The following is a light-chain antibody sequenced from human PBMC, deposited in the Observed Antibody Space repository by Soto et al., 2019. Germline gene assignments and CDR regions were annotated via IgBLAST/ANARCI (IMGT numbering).Light chain of an antibody. CDR1: QGISSH. J-gene: IGKJ5*01. Sequence: DIPLTPSPSFLSASVGDRVTITFRASQGISSHLAWYQQKPGKAPKLLIYAASTLQSGVPSRFSGSGSGTEFTLTISSLQPEDFATYYCQQLNSYPITFGQGTRLEIK. CDR2: AAS. V-gene: IGKV1-9*01. CDR3: QQLNSYPIT.